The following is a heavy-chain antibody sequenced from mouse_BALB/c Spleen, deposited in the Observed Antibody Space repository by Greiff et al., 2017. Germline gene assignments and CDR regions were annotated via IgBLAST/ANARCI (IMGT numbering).Heavy chain of an antibody. V-gene: IGHV3-8*02. J-gene: IGHJ1*01. Sequence: EVKLQESGPSLVKPSQTLSLTCSVTGDSITSGYWNWIRKFPGNKLEYMGYISYSGSTYYNPSLKSRISITRDTSKNQYYLQLNSVTTEDTATYYCASSITTVVERADWYFDVWGAGTMVTVSS. CDR2: ISYSGST. CDR3: ASSITTVVERADWYFDV. D-gene: IGHD1-1*01. CDR1: GDSITSGY.